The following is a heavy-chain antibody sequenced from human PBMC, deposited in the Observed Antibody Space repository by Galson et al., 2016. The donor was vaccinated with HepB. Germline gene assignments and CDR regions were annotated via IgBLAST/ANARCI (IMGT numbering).Heavy chain of an antibody. CDR3: ALNGRYSTAWAAY. J-gene: IGHJ4*02. Sequence: ETLSLTCAVSGGSFTTYWWSWIRQSPEKGLEWIGEINHVGSTNYNPSLKSRVTMSVDACESQLSLRLTSVTAADTAVYYCALNGRYSTAWAAYWGQGTLVTVSS. V-gene: IGHV4-34*01. CDR2: INHVGST. D-gene: IGHD5-12*01. CDR1: GGSFTTYW.